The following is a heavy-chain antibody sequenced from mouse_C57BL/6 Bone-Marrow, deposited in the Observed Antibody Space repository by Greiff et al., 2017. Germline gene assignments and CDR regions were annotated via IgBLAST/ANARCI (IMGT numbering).Heavy chain of an antibody. CDR1: GYTFTSYW. J-gene: IGHJ3*01. V-gene: IGHV1-59*01. CDR2: IDPSDSYT. CDR3: AIRARISGGFAY. D-gene: IGHD3-3*01. Sequence: QVQLQQPGAELVRPGTSVKLSCKASGYTFTSYWMHWVKQRPGQGLEWIGVIDPSDSYTNYNQKFKGKAPLTVDTSSSTAYMQLSSLTSEDSAVYYCAIRARISGGFAYWGQGTLVTVSA.